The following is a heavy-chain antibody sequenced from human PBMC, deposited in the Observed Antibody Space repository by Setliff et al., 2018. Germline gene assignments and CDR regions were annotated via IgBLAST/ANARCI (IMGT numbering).Heavy chain of an antibody. CDR3: AKDRSRDYDDSSGYDH. CDR2: INWNGDRT. V-gene: IGHV3-20*04. J-gene: IGHJ4*02. Sequence: GGSLRLSCAASGFTFDVYDLNWVRQAPGKGLEWVSSINWNGDRTGYADSVKGRFTISRDNAKNSLYLQMNRLRAEDTALYYCAKDRSRDYDDSSGYDHWGQGNLVTVSS. CDR1: GFTFDVYD. D-gene: IGHD3-22*01.